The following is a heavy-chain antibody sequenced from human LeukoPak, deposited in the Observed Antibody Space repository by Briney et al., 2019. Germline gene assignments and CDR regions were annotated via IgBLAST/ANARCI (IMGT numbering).Heavy chain of an antibody. V-gene: IGHV4-39*01. CDR1: GGSISTRNYY. CDR3: ARQDCSAACYHFDY. J-gene: IGHJ4*02. Sequence: SETLSVTCTVSGGSISTRNYYWGWIRQPPGKGLEWIVSIRYSGSTYYNPSLRSRVTISVDTTKNQLSLKLASVTAADTAVYYCARQDCSAACYHFDYWGQGTLVTVSS. CDR2: IRYSGST. D-gene: IGHD2-21*01.